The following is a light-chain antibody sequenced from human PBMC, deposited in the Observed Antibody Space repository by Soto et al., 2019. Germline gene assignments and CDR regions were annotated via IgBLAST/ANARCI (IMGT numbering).Light chain of an antibody. CDR3: TSYTRTRNPV. CDR1: SSDVCAYNY. J-gene: IGLJ1*01. CDR2: EVS. V-gene: IGLV2-14*01. Sequence: QSALTQPASVSGSPGQSITISCTGTSSDVCAYNYVYWYQHHPGRAPKLIIFEVSHRPSGVYDRFSGSKSGNTASLTISGLQNEDEADYYCTSYTRTRNPVFGGGTKVTVL.